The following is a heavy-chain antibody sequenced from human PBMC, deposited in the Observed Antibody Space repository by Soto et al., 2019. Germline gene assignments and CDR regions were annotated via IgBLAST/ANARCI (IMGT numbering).Heavy chain of an antibody. Sequence: ASVKVSCKASGYTFTTYGISWVRQAPGQGLEWMGWINTHNGNTNYAQNLQGRVIMTADTSTSTAYMELRSLRSDDTAVYYCTREGSAPYYYYGMDAWGQGTTVTVS. CDR2: INTHNGNT. D-gene: IGHD3-10*01. J-gene: IGHJ6*02. CDR1: GYTFTTYG. V-gene: IGHV1-18*01. CDR3: TREGSAPYYYYGMDA.